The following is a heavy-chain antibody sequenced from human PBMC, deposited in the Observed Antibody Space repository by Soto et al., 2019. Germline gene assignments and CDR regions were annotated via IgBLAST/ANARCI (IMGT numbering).Heavy chain of an antibody. Sequence: QVQLQESGPGLVKPSQTLSLTCTVSGGSISSGGYYWSWIRQHPGKGLEWIGYIYYSGSTYYNPSLKSRVTQSVETSKSQFSLKLSPVTGADTAVYYCARDDYGDLYGMDVWGQGTTVTVSS. D-gene: IGHD4-17*01. CDR3: ARDDYGDLYGMDV. V-gene: IGHV4-31*03. J-gene: IGHJ6*02. CDR2: IYYSGST. CDR1: GGSISSGGYY.